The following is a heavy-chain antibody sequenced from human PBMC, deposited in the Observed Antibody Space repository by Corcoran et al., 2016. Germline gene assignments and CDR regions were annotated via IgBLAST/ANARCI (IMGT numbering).Heavy chain of an antibody. CDR3: AGGWQWLDGMDV. J-gene: IGHJ6*02. CDR1: GGSISSYY. D-gene: IGHD6-19*01. Sequence: QVQLQESGPGLVKPSETLSLTCTVSGGSISSYYWSWIRQPPGKGLEWIGYIYYTGSTNYNPSLKSRVTISVDTSKNQFSLKLSSVTAADTAVYYCAGGWQWLDGMDVWGQGTTVTVSS. CDR2: IYYTGST. V-gene: IGHV4-59*01.